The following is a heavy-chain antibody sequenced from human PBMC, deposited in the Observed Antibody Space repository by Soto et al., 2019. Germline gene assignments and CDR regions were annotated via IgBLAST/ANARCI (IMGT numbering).Heavy chain of an antibody. CDR3: AREQAADASRQLGSWFDP. D-gene: IGHD6-13*01. Sequence: GASVKVSCKASGYTFTSYGISWVRQAPGQGLEWMGWISAYNGNTNHAQKLQGRVTMTTDTSTSTAYMELRSPRSDDTAVYYCAREQAADASRQLGSWFDPWGQGTLVTVSS. CDR1: GYTFTSYG. V-gene: IGHV1-18*01. CDR2: ISAYNGNT. J-gene: IGHJ5*02.